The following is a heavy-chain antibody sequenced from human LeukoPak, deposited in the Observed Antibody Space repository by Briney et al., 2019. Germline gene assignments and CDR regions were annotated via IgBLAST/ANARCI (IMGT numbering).Heavy chain of an antibody. Sequence: SSQTLSLTCTVSGDSITMGTYYWNWIRQPAGKGLEWIGRIHTSSRVNYNPSLKRRVTISIDTSRNLVSLRLTSVTAADAAVYYCARDRGNGDYGDYFDSWGQGTLVSVSS. CDR2: IHTSSRV. J-gene: IGHJ4*02. CDR1: GDSITMGTYY. V-gene: IGHV4-61*02. D-gene: IGHD4-17*01. CDR3: ARDRGNGDYGDYFDS.